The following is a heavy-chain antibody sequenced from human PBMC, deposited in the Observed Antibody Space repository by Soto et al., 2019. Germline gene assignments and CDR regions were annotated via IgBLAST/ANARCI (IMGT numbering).Heavy chain of an antibody. J-gene: IGHJ6*02. Sequence: GGSLRLSCAASGFTFSSYGMHWVRQAPGKGVEWVAVISYDGSNKYYADSVKGRFTISRDNSKNTLYLQMNSLRAEDTAVYYCASGGRSRYYYGMDVWGQGTTVTVSS. CDR1: GFTFSSYG. D-gene: IGHD2-15*01. CDR3: ASGGRSRYYYGMDV. V-gene: IGHV3-30*03. CDR2: ISYDGSNK.